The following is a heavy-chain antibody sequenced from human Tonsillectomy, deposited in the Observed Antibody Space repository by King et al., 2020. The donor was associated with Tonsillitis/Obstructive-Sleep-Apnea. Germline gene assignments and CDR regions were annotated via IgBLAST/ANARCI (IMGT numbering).Heavy chain of an antibody. D-gene: IGHD3-3*01. V-gene: IGHV3-49*04. Sequence: VQLVQSGGGLVQPGRSLRLSCKGSGFTFGDYGMSWVRQAPGKGLEWVGFIRSKAYGGTTDYAASVKGRFTISRDDSKSIAYLQMNSLKTEDTAVYYCTRDRTSNDFWSGYDLDSWGQGTLVTVSS. J-gene: IGHJ4*02. CDR1: GFTFGDYG. CDR3: TRDRTSNDFWSGYDLDS. CDR2: IRSKAYGGTT.